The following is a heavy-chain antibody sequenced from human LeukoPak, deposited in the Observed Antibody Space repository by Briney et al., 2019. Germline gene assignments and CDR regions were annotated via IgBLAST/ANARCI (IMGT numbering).Heavy chain of an antibody. D-gene: IGHD3-22*01. V-gene: IGHV3-48*02. J-gene: IGHJ4*02. CDR1: GFTFSSYS. CDR2: ISSSSSTI. CDR3: ARARSGYSLFDY. Sequence: PGGSLRLSCAASGFTFSSYSMNWVRQAPGKGLEWASYISSSSSTIYYADSVKGRFTISRDNAKNSLYLQMNSLRDEDTAVYYCARARSGYSLFDYWGQGTLVTVSS.